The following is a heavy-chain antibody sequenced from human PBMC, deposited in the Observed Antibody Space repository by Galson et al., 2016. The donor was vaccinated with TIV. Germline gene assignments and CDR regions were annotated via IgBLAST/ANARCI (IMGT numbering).Heavy chain of an antibody. V-gene: IGHV4-39*01. J-gene: IGHJ3*02. CDR3: ARHPEDSSSRYLSRNAFEI. CDR2: DFYSGST. Sequence: ETLSLTCTVSGDSISRTSYFWGWIRQSPGKGLEWIGSDFYSGSTFYSGNIYYTPSLKSRLTISVDTSKNQFSLRLSSVTAADTAVYYCARHPEDSSSRYLSRNAFEIWGQGTMVTISS. CDR1: GDSISRTSYF. D-gene: IGHD6-13*01.